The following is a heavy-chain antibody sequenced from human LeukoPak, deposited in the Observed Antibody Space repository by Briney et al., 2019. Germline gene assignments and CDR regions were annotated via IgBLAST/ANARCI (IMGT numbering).Heavy chain of an antibody. CDR2: ISSSGNVM. CDR1: GFTFSDYT. V-gene: IGHV3-11*01. J-gene: IGHJ5*02. D-gene: IGHD7-27*01. Sequence: GGSLRLSCAASGFTFSDYTMSWIRQAPGKGLEWISSISSSGNVMFYADSVKGRFTISWDNAKSSLYLQMSSLRAEDTAVYYCARRLGAWGQGTLVTVSS. CDR3: ARRLGA.